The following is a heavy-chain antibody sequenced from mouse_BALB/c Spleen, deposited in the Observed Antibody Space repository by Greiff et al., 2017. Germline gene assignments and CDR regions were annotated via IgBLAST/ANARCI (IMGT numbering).Heavy chain of an antibody. V-gene: IGHV2-6-2*01. D-gene: IGHD1-3*01. J-gene: IGHJ2*01. CDR3: ARHAGTSGYFDY. CDR2: IWSDGST. CDR1: GFSLTSYG. Sequence: VQLKESGPDLVAPSQSLSITCTVSGFSLTSYGVHWVRQPPGKGLEWLVVIWSDGSTTYNSALKSRLSISKDNSKSQVFLKMNSLQTDDTAMYYCARHAGTSGYFDYWGQGTTRTVSS.